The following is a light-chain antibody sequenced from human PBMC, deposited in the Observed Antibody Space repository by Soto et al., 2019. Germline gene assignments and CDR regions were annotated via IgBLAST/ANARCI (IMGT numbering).Light chain of an antibody. CDR1: QSISSY. Sequence: DIQMTQSPSSLSASVGDRVTITCRASQSISSYLNWYQQKPGKAPKLLIYAASSLQSGVPSRFSGSGSGTDFTLTISSLQPEDFATYYCQQSYSTPFTFG. CDR2: AAS. V-gene: IGKV1-39*01. CDR3: QQSYSTPFT. J-gene: IGKJ3*01.